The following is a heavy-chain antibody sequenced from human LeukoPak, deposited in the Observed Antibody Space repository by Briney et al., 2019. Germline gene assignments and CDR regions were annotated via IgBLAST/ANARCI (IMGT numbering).Heavy chain of an antibody. V-gene: IGHV4-31*03. CDR1: GGSISSGGYY. CDR2: IYYSGST. J-gene: IGHJ5*02. Sequence: SETLSLTCTVSGGSISSGGYYWSWIRQHPGKGLECIGYIYYSGSTYYNPSLKSRVTISVDTSKNQFSLKLSSVTAADTAVYYCARDRLGYYDSSGYYYGRNWFDPWGQGTLVTVSS. D-gene: IGHD3-22*01. CDR3: ARDRLGYYDSSGYYYGRNWFDP.